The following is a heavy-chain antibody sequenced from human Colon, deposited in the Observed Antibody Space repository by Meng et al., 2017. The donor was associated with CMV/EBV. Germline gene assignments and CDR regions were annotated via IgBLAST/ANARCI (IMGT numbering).Heavy chain of an antibody. D-gene: IGHD1-1*01. Sequence: CAVSGFTLSDHWMHGVRQVPGEGLACVAVISPDGSFANYADSARGRFFISRDNARNTLYLQVNSLRAEDTAVYFCARGTVAWKGFDYWGRGALVTVSS. J-gene: IGHJ4*02. CDR1: GFTLSDHW. CDR2: ISPDGSFA. CDR3: ARGTVAWKGFDY. V-gene: IGHV3-74*01.